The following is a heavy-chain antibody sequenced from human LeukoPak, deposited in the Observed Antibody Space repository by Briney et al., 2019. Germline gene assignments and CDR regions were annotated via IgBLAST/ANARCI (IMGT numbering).Heavy chain of an antibody. J-gene: IGHJ4*02. CDR2: IIPIFGKA. CDR1: GGTFSSYA. Sequence: SVKVSCKASGGTFSSYAISWVRQAPGQGLEWMGGIIPIFGKANYAQKFQGRVTITAVESTSTAYMELSSLRSEDTAVYYCARGWLAETTVVTPYNYWGQGTLVTVSS. CDR3: ARGWLAETTVVTPYNY. V-gene: IGHV1-69*13. D-gene: IGHD4-23*01.